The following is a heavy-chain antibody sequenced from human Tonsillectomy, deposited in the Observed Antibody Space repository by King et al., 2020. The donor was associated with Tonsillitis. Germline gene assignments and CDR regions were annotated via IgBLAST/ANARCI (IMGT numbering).Heavy chain of an antibody. CDR3: AKDFGSGWSAGFDP. Sequence: VQLVESGGGLVQPGGSLRLSCAASGFTFGSYAMSWVRQAPGKGLKWVSIIYGGGGSTYYADSVKGRFTISRDNSKNTLYLQMNSLKAEDTAVYYCAKDFGSGWSAGFDPWGQGTLVTVSS. CDR1: GFTFGSYA. J-gene: IGHJ5*02. V-gene: IGHV3-23*03. CDR2: IYGGGGST. D-gene: IGHD6-19*01.